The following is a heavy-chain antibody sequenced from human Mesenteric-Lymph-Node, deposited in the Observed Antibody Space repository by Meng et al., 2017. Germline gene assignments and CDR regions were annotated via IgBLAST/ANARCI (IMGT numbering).Heavy chain of an antibody. CDR3: ARSMLGVGDAFDI. Sequence: GSLRLSCTVSGGSISNYYWSWIRQPPEKGLDWIGYISYSGTTNYNPSLKSRATISVDTSKNQFSLGLSSVTAADTAVYYCARSMLGVGDAFDIWGQGTMVTVSS. V-gene: IGHV4-59*01. D-gene: IGHD3-22*01. CDR2: ISYSGTT. J-gene: IGHJ3*02. CDR1: GGSISNYY.